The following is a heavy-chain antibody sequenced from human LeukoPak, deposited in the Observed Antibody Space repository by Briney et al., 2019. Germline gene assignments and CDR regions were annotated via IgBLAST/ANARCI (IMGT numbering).Heavy chain of an antibody. Sequence: GGSLRLSCAASGFTVSSNYMSWVRQAPGKGLEWVANINEDGSEKNYVESLKGRFTISRDNAKNSLYLQMNSLRAEDTALYYCARELGSYEGGYYGMDVWGQGTTVTVSS. CDR2: INEDGSEK. CDR3: ARELGSYEGGYYGMDV. V-gene: IGHV3-7*01. D-gene: IGHD1-26*01. CDR1: GFTVSSNY. J-gene: IGHJ6*02.